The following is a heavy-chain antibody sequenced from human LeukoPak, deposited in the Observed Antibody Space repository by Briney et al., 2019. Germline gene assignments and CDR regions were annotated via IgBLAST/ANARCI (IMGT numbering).Heavy chain of an antibody. CDR3: ASGWRGYNYGADV. J-gene: IGHJ6*02. CDR2: VHYSGTT. D-gene: IGHD3-3*01. V-gene: IGHV4-59*01. Sequence: PSETLSLTCTVSSGPISNYYRIWIRQPPGKGLEWIGYVHYSGTTNYNPSLKSRVTMSVDTSKKHLSLKLSSVTAADTALYYCASGWRGYNYGADVWGQGTMVTVSS. CDR1: SGPISNYY.